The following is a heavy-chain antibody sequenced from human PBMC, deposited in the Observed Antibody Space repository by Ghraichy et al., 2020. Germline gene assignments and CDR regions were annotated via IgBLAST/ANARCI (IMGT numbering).Heavy chain of an antibody. CDR1: GFNFNSFW. V-gene: IGHV3-7*03. D-gene: IGHD1-20*01. CDR2: IKQDGIEK. CDR3: ARDVSGSLDY. Sequence: GGSLRLSCAASGFNFNSFWMTWVRQAPGKGLEWVANIKQDGIEKHYVDSVKGRFTISRDTAKNSLYLEMNSLRAEDTAVYYCARDVSGSLDYWGQGTLVAGSS. J-gene: IGHJ4*02.